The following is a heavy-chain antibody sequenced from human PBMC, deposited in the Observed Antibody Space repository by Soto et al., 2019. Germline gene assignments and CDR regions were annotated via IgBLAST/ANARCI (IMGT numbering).Heavy chain of an antibody. CDR3: AKAWGIDY. CDR1: GFTFSSYT. J-gene: IGHJ4*02. Sequence: EVQLLESGGGLVEPGGSRRLSCAASGFTFSSYTMSWVRQAPGKGLEWVSTISGSGSSTYSADSVKGRLTLSRDNSKNTLYLQMNSLRVEDTAIYYCAKAWGIDYWGQGTLVTVSS. CDR2: ISGSGSST. D-gene: IGHD7-27*01. V-gene: IGHV3-23*01.